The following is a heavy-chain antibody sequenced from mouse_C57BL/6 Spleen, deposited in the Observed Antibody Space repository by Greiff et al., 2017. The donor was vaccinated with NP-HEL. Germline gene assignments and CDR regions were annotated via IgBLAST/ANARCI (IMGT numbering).Heavy chain of an antibody. D-gene: IGHD1-1*01. CDR2: IDPENGDT. Sequence: VQLQQPGAELVRPGTSVKLSCKASGYTFTSYWMHWVKQRPEQGLEWIGWIDPENGDTEYASKFQGKATITADTSSNTAYLQLSSLTSEDTAVYYWTTPITTVVAPYAMDYWGQGTSVTVSS. CDR1: GYTFTSYW. CDR3: TTPITTVVAPYAMDY. J-gene: IGHJ4*01. V-gene: IGHV14-4*01.